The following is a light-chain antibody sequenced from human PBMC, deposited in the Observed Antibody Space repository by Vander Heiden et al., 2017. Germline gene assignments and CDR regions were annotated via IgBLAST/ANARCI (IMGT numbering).Light chain of an antibody. CDR2: AAS. Sequence: MQTTQPPSSLSASVGERVTITCRASQSISSYLNWYQQKPGKAPKLLIYAASSLQSGVPSRFSGSGSGTDFTLTISSLQPEDFATYYCQQSYSTLGTFGRGTKLEIK. CDR1: QSISSY. CDR3: QQSYSTLGT. V-gene: IGKV1-39*01. J-gene: IGKJ2*02.